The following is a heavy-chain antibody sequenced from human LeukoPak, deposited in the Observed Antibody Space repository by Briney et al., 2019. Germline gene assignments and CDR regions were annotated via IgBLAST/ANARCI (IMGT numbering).Heavy chain of an antibody. J-gene: IGHJ4*02. V-gene: IGHV3-23*01. CDR2: IIYSCGAT. CDR3: AKDGLYYDGSEHVYYFDS. CDR1: GFTFSRSA. Sequence: GGSLRLSCAASGFTFSRSAMTWVRQGPGTGLEFVASIIYSCGATYYADSLKGRFTISRDNSKNTLYLQMNSLRAEDTALYYYAKDGLYYDGSEHVYYFDSWGQGTLVTVSS. D-gene: IGHD3-22*01.